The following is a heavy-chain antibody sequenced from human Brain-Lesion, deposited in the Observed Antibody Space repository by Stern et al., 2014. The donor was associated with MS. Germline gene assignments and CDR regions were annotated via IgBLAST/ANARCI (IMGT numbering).Heavy chain of an antibody. J-gene: IGHJ6*02. CDR1: GGSISSGGYY. D-gene: IGHD2-2*01. CDR3: ARGRVVPGFQYYATDV. CDR2: IFNSGSP. Sequence: QVQLQQSGPGLVKPSQTLSLSCTVSGGSISSGGYYWSWIRPPAGKGLEWIGRIFNSGSPSYNPSLKSRVTISIDPSKNQFSLRLTSMTAADTAVYYCARGRVVPGFQYYATDVWGQGTTVIVSS. V-gene: IGHV4-61*02.